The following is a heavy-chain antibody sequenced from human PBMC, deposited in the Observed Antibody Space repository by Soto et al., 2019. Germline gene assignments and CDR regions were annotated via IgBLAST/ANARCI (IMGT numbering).Heavy chain of an antibody. CDR3: ARVDLTITRGAFDT. V-gene: IGHV4-4*02. J-gene: IGHJ3*02. Sequence: QVQLQESGPGLVKPSGTLSLTCAVSGGSISSSHWWTWVRQSPEKGLEYIGEISHSGTSNSNPSLKCRVTLSVDKSKNQFSLSLTPVTAADTAVYYCARVDLTITRGAFDTWGQGTLVIVSS. CDR2: ISHSGTS. D-gene: IGHD3-9*01. CDR1: GGSISSSHW.